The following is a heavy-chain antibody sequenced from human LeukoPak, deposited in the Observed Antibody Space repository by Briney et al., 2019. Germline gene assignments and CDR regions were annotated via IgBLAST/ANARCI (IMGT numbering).Heavy chain of an antibody. V-gene: IGHV3-7*01. Sequence: GGSLRLSCAASGFTFSSYWMSWVRQAPWKGLEWVANIKQDGSEKNYVDSVKGRFTISRDNANNSLHLQMNSLRAEDTAVYYCARDLGDGFDCWGQGTLVTVSS. J-gene: IGHJ4*02. CDR1: GFTFSSYW. CDR3: ARDLGDGFDC. D-gene: IGHD3-16*01. CDR2: IKQDGSEK.